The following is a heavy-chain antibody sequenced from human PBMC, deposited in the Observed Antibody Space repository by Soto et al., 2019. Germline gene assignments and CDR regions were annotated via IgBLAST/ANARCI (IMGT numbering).Heavy chain of an antibody. Sequence: QLRLQESGPGLVKPSEPLSLPCSVSGGSLRTVSSNWDWIRQAPGKGLEWIWTIYYDATPSYNPSLKSQVTISVDTSRNHFSLKVKSVNAADPAMYYCARFFGNAFVVWGQGTMVKVSS. CDR3: ARFFGNAFVV. CDR1: GGSLRTVSSN. D-gene: IGHD3-3*01. V-gene: IGHV4-39*02. J-gene: IGHJ3*01. CDR2: IYYDATP.